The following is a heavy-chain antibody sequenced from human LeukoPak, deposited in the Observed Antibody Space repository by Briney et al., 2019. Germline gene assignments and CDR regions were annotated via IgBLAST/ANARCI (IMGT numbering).Heavy chain of an antibody. Sequence: GGSLRLSCAASGFTFSSYAMSWVRQAPGKGLEWVSAISGSGGSTYYADSVKGRLTISRDNTKNTLYLQMNSLGAEDTAVYYCAKAAYGDYELHFDYWGQGTLVTVSS. J-gene: IGHJ4*02. CDR2: ISGSGGST. CDR3: AKAAYGDYELHFDY. CDR1: GFTFSSYA. V-gene: IGHV3-23*01. D-gene: IGHD4-17*01.